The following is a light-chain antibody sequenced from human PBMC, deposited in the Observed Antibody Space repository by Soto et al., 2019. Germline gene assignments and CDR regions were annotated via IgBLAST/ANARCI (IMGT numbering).Light chain of an antibody. Sequence: EIVLTQSPGTLSLSPGERAALSCKASQTVSSSLAWYQQKPGQAPKLLISGASSRAADIPDRFSGSGSGTDFTLTISRLQPEDIAVYYCQQYGSSPRTFGQGTKVDIK. CDR3: QQYGSSPRT. CDR2: GAS. CDR1: QTVSSS. V-gene: IGKV3-20*01. J-gene: IGKJ1*01.